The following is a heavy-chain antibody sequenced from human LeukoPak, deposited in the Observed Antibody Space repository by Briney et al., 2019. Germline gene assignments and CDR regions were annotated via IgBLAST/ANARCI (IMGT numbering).Heavy chain of an antibody. Sequence: GGPLRLSCIASGFMFGGSAMSWVRQAPGTGLEWVSGISGSGDNTYYADSVKGRFTISRDNSKNTLYLQMDTLRADDTAVYYCAKHSSGWFGFRYFQHWGQGTLAIVSS. CDR3: AKHSSGWFGFRYFQH. CDR2: ISGSGDNT. CDR1: GFMFGGSA. D-gene: IGHD6-19*01. J-gene: IGHJ1*01. V-gene: IGHV3-23*01.